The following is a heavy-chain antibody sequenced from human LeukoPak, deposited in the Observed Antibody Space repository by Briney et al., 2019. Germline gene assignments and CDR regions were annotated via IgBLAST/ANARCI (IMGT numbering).Heavy chain of an antibody. J-gene: IGHJ4*02. CDR1: GGTFSSYA. Sequence: ASVKVSCKASGGTFSSYAISWVRQAPGQGLEWMGGIIPIFGTANYAQKFQGRVTITTDESTSTAYMELSSLRSEDTAVYYCARLPDSSGYVRHWGQGTLVTVSS. D-gene: IGHD3-22*01. V-gene: IGHV1-69*05. CDR3: ARLPDSSGYVRH. CDR2: IIPIFGTA.